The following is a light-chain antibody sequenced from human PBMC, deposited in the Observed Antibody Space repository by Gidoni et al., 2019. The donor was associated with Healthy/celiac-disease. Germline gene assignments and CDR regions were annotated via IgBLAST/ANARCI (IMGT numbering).Light chain of an antibody. CDR2: EVS. J-gene: IGLJ2*01. V-gene: IGLV2-14*01. CDR1: SSDVGGYNY. CDR3: SSYTSSSTVV. Sequence: QSALTHPASVSWSPGQSITISCTGTSSDVGGYNYVSWYQQHPGKAPKLMIYEVSNRPSGVSNRFSGSKSGNTASLTISGLQAEDEADYYCSSYTSSSTVVFGGGTKLTVL.